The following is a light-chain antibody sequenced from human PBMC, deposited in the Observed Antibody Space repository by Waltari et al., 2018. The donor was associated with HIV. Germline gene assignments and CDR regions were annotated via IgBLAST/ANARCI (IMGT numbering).Light chain of an antibody. CDR3: VSYTEKDTFLL. J-gene: IGLJ2*01. Sequence: QSALTQPPSPSGSPGQSLAIPCTGSSNDIGTYNFVSWHQHHPGKAPKLLIYDATRRPPGIPDRFSCTKSGYTASLTVSDLQVEDEADYYCVSYTEKDTFLLFGGGTKLAV. V-gene: IGLV2-8*01. CDR2: DAT. CDR1: SNDIGTYNF.